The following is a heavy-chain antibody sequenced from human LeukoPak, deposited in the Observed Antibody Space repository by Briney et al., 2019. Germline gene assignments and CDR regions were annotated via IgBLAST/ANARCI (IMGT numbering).Heavy chain of an antibody. Sequence: PSETLSLTCNVSGGSISSYFWTWIRQPAGKGLEWIGRIHASGTTNYNSSLKSRVSMSVDTSKNQFSLKLTSVTAADTAVYFCARDGADVYGRAFDYWGQGTLVRVSS. V-gene: IGHV4-4*07. J-gene: IGHJ4*02. CDR1: GGSISSYF. CDR2: IHASGTT. D-gene: IGHD3-10*01. CDR3: ARDGADVYGRAFDY.